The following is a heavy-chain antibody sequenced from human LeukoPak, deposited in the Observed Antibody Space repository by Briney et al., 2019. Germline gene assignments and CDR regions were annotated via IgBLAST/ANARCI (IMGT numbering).Heavy chain of an antibody. V-gene: IGHV3-21*01. Sequence: GGSLRLSCSASGFSFSDYDMIWVRQAPGKGLEWVSAISGRSSHVYYGESVKGRFTISRDNAKNSLYLQMDSLGVEDTAVYYCGRAFPPLRTSSAGDLWGQGTLVTVSS. J-gene: IGHJ1*01. CDR3: GRAFPPLRTSSAGDL. CDR1: GFSFSDYD. D-gene: IGHD3-16*01. CDR2: ISGRSSHV.